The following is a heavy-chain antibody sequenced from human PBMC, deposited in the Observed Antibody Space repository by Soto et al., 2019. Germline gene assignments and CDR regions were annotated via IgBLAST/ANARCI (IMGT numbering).Heavy chain of an antibody. CDR1: GFTFSSYG. CDR2: ISYDGSNK. J-gene: IGHJ4*02. D-gene: IGHD3-22*01. Sequence: PGGSLRLSCAASGFTFSSYGMHWVRQAPGKGLEWVAVISYDGSNKYYADSVKGRFTISRDNSKNTLYLQMNSLRAEDTAVYYCAKDRARINMIVVVNPADYWGQGTLVTVSS. CDR3: AKDRARINMIVVVNPADY. V-gene: IGHV3-30*18.